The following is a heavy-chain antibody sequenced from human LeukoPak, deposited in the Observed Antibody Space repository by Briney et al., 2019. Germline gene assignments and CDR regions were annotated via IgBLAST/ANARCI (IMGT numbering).Heavy chain of an antibody. J-gene: IGHJ5*02. CDR3: AREGGATGTTGGAWFDP. CDR2: LIPVFGTT. CDR1: GGTYHSYG. V-gene: IGHV1-69*01. D-gene: IGHD1-1*01. Sequence: SVKVSCKASGGTYHSYGIIWVRQAPGQGLEWMGGLIPVFGTTNFAQKFQDRITITADDSMTEVYMELSSLRSDDTAVYYCAREGGATGTTGGAWFDPWGQGTLVTVSS.